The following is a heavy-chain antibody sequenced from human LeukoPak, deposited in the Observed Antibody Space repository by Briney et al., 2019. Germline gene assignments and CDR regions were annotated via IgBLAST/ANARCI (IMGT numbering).Heavy chain of an antibody. CDR2: INPNSGGT. V-gene: IGHV1-2*02. D-gene: IGHD3-22*01. J-gene: IGHJ4*02. Sequence: ASVKVSCKASGYTFTGYYMHWVRQAPGQGLEWMGWINPNSGGTNYAQKLQGRVTMTTDTSTSTAYMELRSLRSDDTAVYYCARVLRGSYYYDSSGYYWYFDYWGQGTLVTVSS. CDR3: ARVLRGSYYYDSSGYYWYFDY. CDR1: GYTFTGYY.